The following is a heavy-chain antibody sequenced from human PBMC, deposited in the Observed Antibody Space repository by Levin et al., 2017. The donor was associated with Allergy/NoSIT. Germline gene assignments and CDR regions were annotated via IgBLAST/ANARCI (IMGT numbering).Heavy chain of an antibody. CDR2: ISSGGSTI. D-gene: IGHD3-16*01. CDR3: ARDGGEWTLHD. Sequence: PGGSLRLSCVGSGFNFDDYFMNWIRQAPGKGLEWVAYISSGGSTIYYADSVRGRFTISRDNGKKSVFLEMNSLRDEDTAVYYCARDGGEWTLHDWGQGSRVIVSS. V-gene: IGHV3-11*01. J-gene: IGHJ4*02. CDR1: GFNFDDYF.